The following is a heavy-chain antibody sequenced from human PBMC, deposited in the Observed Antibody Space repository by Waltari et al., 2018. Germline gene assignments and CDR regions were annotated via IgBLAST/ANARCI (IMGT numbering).Heavy chain of an antibody. CDR3: ARAVTTGWYFDL. CDR2: MNPSMCNT. J-gene: IGHJ2*01. CDR1: GYTFTSYD. Sequence: QVQLVQSGAEVKKPGASVKVSCKASGYTFTSYDINWVRQATGQGLEWMGWMNPSMCNTGYAQKFQGRVTMTRNTSISTAYMALSSLRSEDTAVYYCARAVTTGWYFDLWGRGTLVTVSS. V-gene: IGHV1-8*01. D-gene: IGHD4-17*01.